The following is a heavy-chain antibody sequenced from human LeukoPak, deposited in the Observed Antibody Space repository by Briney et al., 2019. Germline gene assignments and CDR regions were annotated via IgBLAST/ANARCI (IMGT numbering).Heavy chain of an antibody. CDR2: ISSSSSYI. J-gene: IGHJ4*02. Sequence: PGGSLRLSCAASGFTFSSYSMNWVRQAPVKGLEWVSSISSSSSYIYYADSVKGRFTISRDNAKNSLYLQMNSLRAEDTAVYYCARDGGYYDSSGYYSLLGYWGQGTLVTVSS. D-gene: IGHD3-22*01. V-gene: IGHV3-21*01. CDR1: GFTFSSYS. CDR3: ARDGGYYDSSGYYSLLGY.